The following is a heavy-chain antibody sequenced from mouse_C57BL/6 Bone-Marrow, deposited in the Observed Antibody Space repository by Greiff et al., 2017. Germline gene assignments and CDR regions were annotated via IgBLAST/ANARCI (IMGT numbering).Heavy chain of an antibody. CDR3: ARSWGWVLRNN. Sequence: VQGVESGPELVKPGASVKLSCKASGYTFTSYDINWVKQRPGQGLEWIGWIYPRDGSTKYTEKFKGKATLTVDTSSSTAYMELHSLTSEDSAVYFCARSWGWVLRNNWGQGTTLTVSS. D-gene: IGHD2-3*01. V-gene: IGHV1-85*01. J-gene: IGHJ2*01. CDR1: GYTFTSYD. CDR2: IYPRDGST.